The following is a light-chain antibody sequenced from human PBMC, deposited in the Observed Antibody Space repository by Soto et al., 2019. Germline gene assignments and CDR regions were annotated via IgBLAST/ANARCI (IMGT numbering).Light chain of an antibody. CDR1: TSDVGGFNY. CDR2: DVT. V-gene: IGLV2-14*03. CDR3: SSFTSGNTLVV. Sequence: QSALTQPASVSGSPGQSITISCTGTTSDVGGFNYVSWYQHHPAKAPKLIIYDVTYRPSGISNRFSASKSGKTASLTISGLQAQDEADYYCSSFTSGNTLVVFGGGTKLTVL. J-gene: IGLJ2*01.